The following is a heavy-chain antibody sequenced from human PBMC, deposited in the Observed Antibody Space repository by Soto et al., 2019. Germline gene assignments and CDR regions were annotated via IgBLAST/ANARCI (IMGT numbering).Heavy chain of an antibody. CDR3: ATLANYGSGTYSDY. D-gene: IGHD3-10*01. J-gene: IGHJ4*02. CDR1: GGSFSGYY. CDR2: INHSGIT. Sequence: QVQLQQWGAGLLKPSETLSLTCDVYGGSFSGYYWSWIRQPPGKGLEWIGEINHSGITKYNPSLKSRVTISIDTSKSQFSLKLTSVTAADTAVYYCATLANYGSGTYSDYWGQGTLVTVSS. V-gene: IGHV4-34*01.